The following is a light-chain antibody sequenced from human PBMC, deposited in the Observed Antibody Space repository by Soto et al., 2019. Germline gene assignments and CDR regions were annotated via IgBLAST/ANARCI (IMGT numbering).Light chain of an antibody. CDR2: EVR. Sequence: QSALTQPASVSGSPGQSITISCTGTSSDVGSYDLVSSYQQHPGKAPKLMIYEVRKRPSGLSNRFSGSKSGNTASLTISGLQAEDEADYYCCSYAGTSTLVFGRGTQLTVL. CDR3: CSYAGTSTLV. CDR1: SSDVGSYDL. J-gene: IGLJ2*01. V-gene: IGLV2-23*02.